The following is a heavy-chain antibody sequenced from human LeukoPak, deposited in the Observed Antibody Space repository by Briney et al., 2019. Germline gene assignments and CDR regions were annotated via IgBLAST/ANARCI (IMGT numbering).Heavy chain of an antibody. D-gene: IGHD1-14*01. V-gene: IGHV4-4*09. CDR2: IHTSGTT. CDR1: GGSISSYY. J-gene: IGHJ4*02. Sequence: SETLSLTCTVSGGSISSYYWSWIRQPPGKGPEWIGYIHTSGTTNYNPSLKGRVTISADTSKNQFSPKLSSVTAADTAVYFCARRTPENFDYWGQGTLVTVSS. CDR3: ARRTPENFDY.